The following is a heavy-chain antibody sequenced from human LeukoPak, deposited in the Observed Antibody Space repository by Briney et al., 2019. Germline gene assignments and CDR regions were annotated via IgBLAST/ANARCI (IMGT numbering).Heavy chain of an antibody. CDR3: ARDHVVPGLVFDH. J-gene: IGHJ4*02. D-gene: IGHD3-10*01. Sequence: GGSLRLSCAASGFIFSSYAMSWVRQAPGKGLEWVSTISGSGGSTYYADSVKGRFTISRDNSKNTVYLQMNSLRAEDTAIYYCARDHVVPGLVFDHWGQGTLVSVSS. V-gene: IGHV3-23*01. CDR2: ISGSGGST. CDR1: GFIFSSYA.